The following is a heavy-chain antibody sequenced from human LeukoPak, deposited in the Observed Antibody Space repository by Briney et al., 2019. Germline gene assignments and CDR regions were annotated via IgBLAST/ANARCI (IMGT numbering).Heavy chain of an antibody. D-gene: IGHD5-24*01. CDR3: ARRRDGYNYYFDY. CDR2: IYPGDSDT. V-gene: IGHV5-51*01. CDR1: GYSFTSYW. Sequence: GESLKISCKGSGYSFTSYWIGWVRPMPGEGLEWMGIIYPGDSDTRYSPSFQGQVTISADKSISTAYLQWSSLKASDTAMYYCARRRDGYNYYFDYWGQGTLVTLSS. J-gene: IGHJ4*02.